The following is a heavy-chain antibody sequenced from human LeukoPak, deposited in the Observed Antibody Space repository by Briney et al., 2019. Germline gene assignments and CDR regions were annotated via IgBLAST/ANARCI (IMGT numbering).Heavy chain of an antibody. D-gene: IGHD1-26*01. CDR1: GGTFSSYI. CDR3: ASSLSGSYASDY. J-gene: IGHJ4*02. Sequence: SVKVSCKASGGTFSSYIISWVRQAPGQGLEWMGRIIPILGIANYAQKFQGRVTITADKSTSTAYMELSSLRSEDTAVYYCASSLSGSYASDYWGQGTLVTVSS. V-gene: IGHV1-69*02. CDR2: IIPILGIA.